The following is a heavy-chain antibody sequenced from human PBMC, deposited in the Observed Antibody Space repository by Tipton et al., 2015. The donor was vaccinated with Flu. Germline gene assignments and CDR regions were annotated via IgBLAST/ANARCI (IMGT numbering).Heavy chain of an antibody. Sequence: QVQLVQSGAEVKRPGASVKVSCKASGYTFTNNYIHWVRQAPGQGLEWMAIVNPGGGDLSHAQRFQGRLTVTFDTSTSTVYMELNSLTSEDTAVYYCATGAGDYEDYWGQGTLVTVSS. CDR1: GYTFTNNY. CDR2: VNPGGGDL. J-gene: IGHJ4*02. D-gene: IGHD4-17*01. CDR3: ATGAGDYEDY. V-gene: IGHV1-46*01.